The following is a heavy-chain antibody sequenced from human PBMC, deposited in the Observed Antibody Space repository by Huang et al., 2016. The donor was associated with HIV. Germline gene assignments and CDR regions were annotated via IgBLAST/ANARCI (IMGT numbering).Heavy chain of an antibody. V-gene: IGHV1-69*01. Sequence: QVQLVQSGAEVKKPGSSVKVSCKTSGGSFRNFAIGWVRQAPGQGLEGMGGSSPTLGTANYEQKLQGRVTIIADESTSTAYMELSSLRSEDTAVYYCATVDYYDTSGPQRGYFDNWGQGTLVTVSS. CDR2: SSPTLGTA. CDR3: ATVDYYDTSGPQRGYFDN. J-gene: IGHJ4*02. D-gene: IGHD3-22*01. CDR1: GGSFRNFA.